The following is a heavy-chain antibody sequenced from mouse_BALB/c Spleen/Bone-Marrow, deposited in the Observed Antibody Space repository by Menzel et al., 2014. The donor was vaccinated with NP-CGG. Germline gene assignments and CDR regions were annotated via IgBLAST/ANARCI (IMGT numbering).Heavy chain of an antibody. V-gene: IGHV1-22*01. J-gene: IGHJ2*01. Sequence: EVQLQQSGPELVKPGASVKISCKTSGYTFTDYTLHWVKQSHGKSLEWIGGINPNIGGTTYNQKFKDKASLTLNKSSTTAYMELRSLTSEDSAVYFCARDRWYYWGQGTTLTVSS. D-gene: IGHD2-3*01. CDR3: ARDRWYY. CDR2: INPNIGGT. CDR1: GYTFTDYT.